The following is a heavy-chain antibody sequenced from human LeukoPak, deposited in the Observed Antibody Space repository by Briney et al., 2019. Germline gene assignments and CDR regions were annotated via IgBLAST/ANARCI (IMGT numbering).Heavy chain of an antibody. V-gene: IGHV3-33*01. Sequence: GGSLRLSCAASGFTFSSYGMHWVRQAPGKGLEWVAVIWYDGSNKYYADSVKGRFTISRDNSMNTLYLQMNSLRAEDTAVYYCARVVVVAANKFVGRNYFDYWGQGTLVTVSS. D-gene: IGHD2-15*01. J-gene: IGHJ4*02. CDR1: GFTFSSYG. CDR3: ARVVVVAANKFVGRNYFDY. CDR2: IWYDGSNK.